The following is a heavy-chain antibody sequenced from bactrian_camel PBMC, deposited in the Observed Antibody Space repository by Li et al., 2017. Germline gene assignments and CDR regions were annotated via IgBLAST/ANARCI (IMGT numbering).Heavy chain of an antibody. D-gene: IGHD1*01. J-gene: IGHJ7*01. CDR2: VASGGSST. CDR1: GFTFSSYD. V-gene: IGHV3S40*01. Sequence: DVQLVESGGGLVQPGGSLRLSCVASGFTFSSYDMSWVRQAPGKGLEWVSAVASGGSSTYYAGSVKGRFTISRDNAKRTLYLQLTGLKTEDTAVYYCTRHIGWWAMDNWGNGTQVTVS.